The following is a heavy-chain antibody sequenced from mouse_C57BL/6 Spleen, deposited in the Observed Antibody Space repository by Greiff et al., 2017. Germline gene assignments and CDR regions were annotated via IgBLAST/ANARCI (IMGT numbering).Heavy chain of an antibody. Sequence: QVQLQQSGTELVKPGASVKLSCKASGYTFTSYWMHWVKQRPGQGLEWIGNINPSNGGTNYNEKFKSKATLTVDKSSSTAYMQLSSLTSEDSAVYYCARPSHYYGSRAWFAYWGQGTLVTVSA. CDR1: GYTFTSYW. CDR3: ARPSHYYGSRAWFAY. J-gene: IGHJ3*01. D-gene: IGHD1-1*01. CDR2: INPSNGGT. V-gene: IGHV1-53*01.